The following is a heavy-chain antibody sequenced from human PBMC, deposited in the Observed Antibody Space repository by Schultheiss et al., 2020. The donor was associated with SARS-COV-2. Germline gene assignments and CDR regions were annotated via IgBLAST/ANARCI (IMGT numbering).Heavy chain of an antibody. CDR3: ARDRYSYGLNAFDI. D-gene: IGHD5-18*01. V-gene: IGHV3-NL1*01. CDR1: GFTFGNYV. Sequence: GGSLRLSCAASGFTFGNYVMNWVRQAPGKGLEWVSVIYSGGSTYYADSVKGRFTISRHNSKNTLYLQMNSLRAEDTAVYYCARDRYSYGLNAFDIWGQGTMVTVSS. J-gene: IGHJ3*02. CDR2: IYSGGST.